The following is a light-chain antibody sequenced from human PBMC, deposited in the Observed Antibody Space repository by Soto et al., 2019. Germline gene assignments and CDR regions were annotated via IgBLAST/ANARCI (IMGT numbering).Light chain of an antibody. CDR1: SSDVGGYNY. V-gene: IGLV2-14*03. CDR2: EVY. Sequence: QSVLTQPASVSGSPGQSITIFCTGTSSDVGGYNYVSWYQQHPGKAPKLMIYEVYKRPSGVSNRFSGSKSGNTASLTISGLQPEDEADYYCNSYTTKNTFVLGTGTKVTVL. CDR3: NSYTTKNTFV. J-gene: IGLJ1*01.